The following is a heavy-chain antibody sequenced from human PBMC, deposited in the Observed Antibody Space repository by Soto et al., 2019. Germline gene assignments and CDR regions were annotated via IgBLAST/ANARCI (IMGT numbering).Heavy chain of an antibody. V-gene: IGHV3-11*06. D-gene: IGHD5-18*01. CDR2: ISSSSSYT. Sequence: GGSLRLSCAASGFTFSDYYMSWIRQAPGKGLEWVSYISSSSSYTNYADSVKGRFTISRDNAKNSLYLQMNSLRAEDTAVYYCATYTLGYSYGFDYWGQGTLVTVSS. J-gene: IGHJ4*02. CDR1: GFTFSDYY. CDR3: ATYTLGYSYGFDY.